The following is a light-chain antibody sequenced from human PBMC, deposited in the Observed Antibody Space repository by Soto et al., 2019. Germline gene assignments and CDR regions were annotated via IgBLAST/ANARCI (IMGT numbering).Light chain of an antibody. J-gene: IGKJ1*01. Sequence: DIQMTQSPSILSASVGDRVTITCRASQSISSWLAWYQQKPGKAPQYLIQAASILQSGVPSRFSGSGSGTEFILTINNLQPEDFASYFCLQVYSFPRTFGLGTKVDIK. V-gene: IGKV1-5*01. CDR1: QSISSW. CDR2: AAS. CDR3: LQVYSFPRT.